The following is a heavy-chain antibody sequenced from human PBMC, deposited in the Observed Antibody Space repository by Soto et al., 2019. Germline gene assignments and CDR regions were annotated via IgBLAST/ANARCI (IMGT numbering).Heavy chain of an antibody. D-gene: IGHD3-10*01. CDR2: IIPILGIA. CDR1: GGTFSSYT. Sequence: SVKVSCKASGGTFSSYTISWVRQAPGQGLEWMGRIIPILGIANYAQKFQGRVTITADKSTSTAYMELSSLRSEDTAVYYCATSNYYGSGSYSENWFDPWGQGTLVTVSS. CDR3: ATSNYYGSGSYSENWFDP. V-gene: IGHV1-69*02. J-gene: IGHJ5*02.